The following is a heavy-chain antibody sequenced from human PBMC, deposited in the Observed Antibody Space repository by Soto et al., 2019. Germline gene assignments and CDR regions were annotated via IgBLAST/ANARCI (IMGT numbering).Heavy chain of an antibody. V-gene: IGHV1-69*01. D-gene: IGHD4-4*01. J-gene: IGHJ6*02. Sequence: HVQLVQSGAEVKKPGSSVKVSCKASGGTFSSYAISWVRQAPGQGLEWMGGIIPIFGTANYAQKFQGRVTITADESTSTAYMELSSLRSEDPAVYYCARGPMITVTPDYYYGMDVWGQGTTVTVSS. CDR2: IIPIFGTA. CDR3: ARGPMITVTPDYYYGMDV. CDR1: GGTFSSYA.